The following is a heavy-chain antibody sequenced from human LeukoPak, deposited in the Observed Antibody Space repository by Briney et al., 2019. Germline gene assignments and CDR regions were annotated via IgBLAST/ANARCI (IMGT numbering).Heavy chain of an antibody. Sequence: GESLKISCKGSGYSFTTYCIGWVRQMPRKGLEWMGLIYPGDSDTRYSPSFQGQVTISADKSISTAYLQWSSLKASDTAMYYCARANLPEYYMDVWGKGTTVTVSS. V-gene: IGHV5-51*01. CDR3: ARANLPEYYMDV. CDR1: GYSFTTYC. D-gene: IGHD2-2*01. CDR2: IYPGDSDT. J-gene: IGHJ6*03.